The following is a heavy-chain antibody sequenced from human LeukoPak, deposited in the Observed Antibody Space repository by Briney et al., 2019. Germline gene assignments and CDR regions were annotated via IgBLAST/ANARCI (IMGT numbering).Heavy chain of an antibody. Sequence: ASVKVSCKASGGTFSSYAISWVRQAPGQGLEWMGRITPILGIANYAQKFQGRVTITADKSTSTAYMELSSLRSEDTAVYYCARDVVVAPGSGFDYWGQGTLVTVSS. CDR1: GGTFSSYA. V-gene: IGHV1-69*04. CDR3: ARDVVVAPGSGFDY. CDR2: ITPILGIA. J-gene: IGHJ4*02. D-gene: IGHD2-2*01.